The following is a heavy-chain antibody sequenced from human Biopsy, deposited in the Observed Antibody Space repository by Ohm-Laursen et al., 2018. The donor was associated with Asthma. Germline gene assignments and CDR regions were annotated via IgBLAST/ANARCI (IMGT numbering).Heavy chain of an antibody. Sequence: SVKVSCKASGGTFSSAAISWVRQAPGQGLEWMGGIMPIFGTPNYAQQFQHRLTITADDSTTTVYMELSSLTLEDTAVYFCARSYCGGDCYSPFDYWGQGTLVTVSS. CDR2: IMPIFGTP. V-gene: IGHV1-69*13. CDR1: GGTFSSAA. D-gene: IGHD2-21*01. CDR3: ARSYCGGDCYSPFDY. J-gene: IGHJ4*02.